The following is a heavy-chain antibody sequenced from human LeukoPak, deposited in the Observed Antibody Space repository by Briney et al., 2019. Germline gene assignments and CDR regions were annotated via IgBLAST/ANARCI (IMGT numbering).Heavy chain of an antibody. CDR3: ARCPYDLLTGFSKWFFDL. CDR1: GGSINSRSDY. J-gene: IGHJ2*01. V-gene: IGHV4-39*01. D-gene: IGHD3-9*01. CDR2: VYYSGDT. Sequence: PSETLSLTCTDSGGSINSRSDYWGWIRQPPGKGLEWIGNVYYSGDTYYNTSLQSRVTISVDTSKSQFSLTLNSVTAADTAVYYCARCPYDLLTGFSKWFFDLWGRGALVTVSS.